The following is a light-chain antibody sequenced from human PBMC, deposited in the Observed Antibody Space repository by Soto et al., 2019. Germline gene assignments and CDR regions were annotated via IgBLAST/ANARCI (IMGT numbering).Light chain of an antibody. Sequence: EIVLTQSPATLSLSPGERATLSCRASQSVSSFLAWYQQKPGQAPRLLIYGASNRASGIPARFSGSGSGTDFTLIISSLEPEDFAVYYCQHRGKWPRTSGQGTKVEI. CDR3: QHRGKWPRT. J-gene: IGKJ2*01. V-gene: IGKV3-11*01. CDR1: QSVSSF. CDR2: GAS.